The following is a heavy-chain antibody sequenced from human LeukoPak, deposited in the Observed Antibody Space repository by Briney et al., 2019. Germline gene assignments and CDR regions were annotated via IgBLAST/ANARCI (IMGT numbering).Heavy chain of an antibody. CDR1: GYSISSSNW. J-gene: IGHJ4*02. D-gene: IGHD5-12*01. Sequence: SDTLSLTCAVSGYSISSSNWWGWIRQPPGKGLEWIGYIYYSGSIYYNPSLKSRVTISVDTSKNQFSLNLNSVTAADTAVYHCARSGYSGHDFNYWGQGTLVTVSS. CDR3: ARSGYSGHDFNY. CDR2: IYYSGSI. V-gene: IGHV4-28*05.